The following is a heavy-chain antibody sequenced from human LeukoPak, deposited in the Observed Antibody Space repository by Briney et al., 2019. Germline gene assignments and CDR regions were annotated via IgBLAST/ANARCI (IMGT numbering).Heavy chain of an antibody. CDR3: ANPLWQQPEHNWFDP. D-gene: IGHD6-13*01. V-gene: IGHV3-23*01. CDR1: GFTFSSYA. CDR2: ISGSGGST. Sequence: GGSLRLSCAASGFTFSSYALSWVRQAPGKGLEWVSAISGSGGSTYYADSVKGQFTISRDNSKNTLYLQMNSLRAEDTAVYYCANPLWQQPEHNWFDPWGQGTLVTVSS. J-gene: IGHJ5*02.